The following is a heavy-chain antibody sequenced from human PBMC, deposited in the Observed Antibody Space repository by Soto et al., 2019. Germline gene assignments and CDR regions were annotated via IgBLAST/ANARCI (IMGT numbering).Heavy chain of an antibody. J-gene: IGHJ5*02. CDR3: ARDPITVSNPRYFYP. V-gene: IGHV3-48*02. CDR1: GFIFSRDS. D-gene: IGHD4-4*01. CDR2: ISGSGDII. Sequence: EVRLVESGGGLVHPGGSLRLSCAASGFIFSRDSMNWVRQAPGKGLEWVSYISGSGDIIYYADSVKGRFTISRDNAKNSLYLQMNSLRDEDTAVYYCARDPITVSNPRYFYPCGQGTLVTVSS.